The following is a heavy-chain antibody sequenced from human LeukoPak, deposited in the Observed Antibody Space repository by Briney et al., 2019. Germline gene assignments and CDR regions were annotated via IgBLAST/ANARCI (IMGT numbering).Heavy chain of an antibody. CDR3: ARGDQYYDILTGYFHDAFDI. Sequence: GGSLRLSCVASGFTFSTSSMNWVRQAPGKGLEWISYVSSSSGTIYYADSVKGRFTISRDNSKNTLYLQMNSLRAEDTAVYYCARGDQYYDILTGYFHDAFDIWGQGTMVTVSS. D-gene: IGHD3-9*01. CDR1: GFTFSTSS. CDR2: VSSSSGTI. J-gene: IGHJ3*02. V-gene: IGHV3-48*01.